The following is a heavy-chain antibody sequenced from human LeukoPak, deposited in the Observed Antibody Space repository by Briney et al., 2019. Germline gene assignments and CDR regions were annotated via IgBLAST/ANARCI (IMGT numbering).Heavy chain of an antibody. Sequence: ASVKVSCKASGYTFTNYDINWVRQATGQGLEWMGWMNPNSGNTGYAQKFQGRVTMTRNTSISTAYMELNSLRSDDTAVYYCARGVVAATFYYYMDVWGKGTTVTVSS. V-gene: IGHV1-8*01. CDR3: ARGVVAATFYYYMDV. CDR2: MNPNSGNT. CDR1: GYTFTNYD. J-gene: IGHJ6*03. D-gene: IGHD2-15*01.